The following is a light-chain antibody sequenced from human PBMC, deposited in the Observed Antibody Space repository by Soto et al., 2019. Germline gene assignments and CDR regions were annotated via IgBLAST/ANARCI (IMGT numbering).Light chain of an antibody. Sequence: RMPPSTSSVSATVADRVTITCRASQGISSWLAWYQQKPGKAPELLIYAASSLQGGVPSRFSGSGSGTDFTLTISSLQPEDFATYYCHHLTSYLLTFGGGTKVDIK. J-gene: IGKJ4*01. CDR2: AAS. CDR1: QGISSW. V-gene: IGKV1-12*01. CDR3: HHLTSYLLT.